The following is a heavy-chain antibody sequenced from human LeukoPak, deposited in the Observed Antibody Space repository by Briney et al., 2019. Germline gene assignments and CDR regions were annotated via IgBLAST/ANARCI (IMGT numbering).Heavy chain of an antibody. J-gene: IGHJ4*02. CDR2: ISGSAVTK. Sequence: GGSLRLSCAAPGFTFSHYAMTWVRQSPGKGLEWVSAISGSAVTKHYADSVRGRFTISRDNSRDTLYLQMNNLRGEDTAVYYCVKARYFDWELNFDYWGQGALVTVSS. V-gene: IGHV3-23*01. D-gene: IGHD3-9*01. CDR3: VKARYFDWELNFDY. CDR1: GFTFSHYA.